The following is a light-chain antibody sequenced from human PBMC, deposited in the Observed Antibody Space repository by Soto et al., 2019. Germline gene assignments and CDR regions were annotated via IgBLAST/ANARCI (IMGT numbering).Light chain of an antibody. J-gene: IGLJ1*01. CDR2: EVS. V-gene: IGLV2-8*01. CDR1: SSDVGGYNY. CDR3: SSYAGSNNNYV. Sequence: QSVLTQPPSASGSPGQSVTISCTGTSSDVGGYNYVSWYQQHPGKAPKLMIYEVSKRPSGVPDRFSGSKSGNTASLTVSGLQAEDEADYYCSSYAGSNNNYVFGTVTKV.